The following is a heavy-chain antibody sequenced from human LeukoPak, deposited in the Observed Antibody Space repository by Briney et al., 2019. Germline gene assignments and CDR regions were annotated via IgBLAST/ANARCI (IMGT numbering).Heavy chain of an antibody. CDR2: ISYDGSNE. CDR1: GFTFSSYV. CDR3: ARVLRYCSGGNCYSGGLGYMDV. Sequence: GGSLRLSCAASGFTFSSYVMHWVRQAPGKGLEWVAIISYDGSNEYYADSVKGRFTISRDNAKNSLFLQMNSLRAEDTAVYYCARVLRYCSGGNCYSGGLGYMDVWGKGTTVTISS. J-gene: IGHJ6*03. D-gene: IGHD2-15*01. V-gene: IGHV3-30*04.